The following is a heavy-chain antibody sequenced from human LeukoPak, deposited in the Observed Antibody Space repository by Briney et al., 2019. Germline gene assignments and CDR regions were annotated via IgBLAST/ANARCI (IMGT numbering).Heavy chain of an antibody. CDR1: GGSISSSSYY. J-gene: IGHJ4*02. Sequence: PSETLSLTCTVSGGSISSSSYYWSWIRQPAGKGLEWIGRVYPSGSTNYNPSLKSRVSISIDTSKNQFSLKLSSVTAADTAVYYCARDVGAVAGNFDYWGQGTLVTVSS. V-gene: IGHV4-61*02. D-gene: IGHD6-19*01. CDR2: VYPSGST. CDR3: ARDVGAVAGNFDY.